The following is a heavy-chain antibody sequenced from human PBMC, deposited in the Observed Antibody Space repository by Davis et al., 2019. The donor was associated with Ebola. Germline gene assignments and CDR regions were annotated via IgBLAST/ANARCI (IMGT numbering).Heavy chain of an antibody. Sequence: GGSLRLSCAASGFTFNNYWMSWVRQAPGKGLEWVANIKQDGSEKYYVDSVKGRFTISRDNAKNSLYLQMNSLRAEDTAVYYCARDQVDIVVVVVAPFDYWGQGTLVTVSS. J-gene: IGHJ4*02. V-gene: IGHV3-7*03. CDR2: IKQDGSEK. CDR1: GFTFNNYW. CDR3: ARDQVDIVVVVVAPFDY. D-gene: IGHD2-15*01.